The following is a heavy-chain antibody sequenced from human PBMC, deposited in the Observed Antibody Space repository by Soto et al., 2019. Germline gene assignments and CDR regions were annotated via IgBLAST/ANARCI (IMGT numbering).Heavy chain of an antibody. V-gene: IGHV3-30*03. J-gene: IGHJ4*02. CDR2: ISYDGSNK. CDR1: GFPFSSYG. Sequence: ESGGGVVQPGRSLRLSCAASGFPFSSYGMHWVREAPGKGLEWVADISYDGSNKYYADSVKGRFTISRDNSASTLYLQMNSLRPEDTALYYCVGGQYYFDYRGQGTLVTVSP. D-gene: IGHD3-10*01. CDR3: VGGQYYFDY.